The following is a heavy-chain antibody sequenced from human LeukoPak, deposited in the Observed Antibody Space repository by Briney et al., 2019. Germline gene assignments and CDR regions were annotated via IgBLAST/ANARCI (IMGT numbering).Heavy chain of an antibody. V-gene: IGHV1-18*04. D-gene: IGHD2-21*02. J-gene: IGHJ5*02. CDR1: GYTFTSYG. CDR3: ARDPTPTMYGDNNWFDP. CDR2: ISVYTNYT. Sequence: ASVKVSCKASGYTFTSYGINWVRQAPGQGPEWMAWISVYTNYTNYAQKFQDRVTMTTDTSTSTAYMELRSLRSDDTAVYYCARDPTPTMYGDNNWFDPWGQGTLVIVSS.